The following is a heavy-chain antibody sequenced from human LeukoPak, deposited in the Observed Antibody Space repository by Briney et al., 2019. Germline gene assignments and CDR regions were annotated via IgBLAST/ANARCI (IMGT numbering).Heavy chain of an antibody. J-gene: IGHJ4*02. CDR1: GYTFTSYY. V-gene: IGHV1-46*01. Sequence: ASVKVSCKASGYTFTSYYMHWVRQAPGQGLEWMGIINPSGGSTSYAQKFQGGVTMTRDMSTSTVYMELSSLRSEDTAVYYCARVRGWELLLSDFDYWGQGTLVTVSS. CDR3: ARVRGWELLLSDFDY. CDR2: INPSGGST. D-gene: IGHD1-26*01.